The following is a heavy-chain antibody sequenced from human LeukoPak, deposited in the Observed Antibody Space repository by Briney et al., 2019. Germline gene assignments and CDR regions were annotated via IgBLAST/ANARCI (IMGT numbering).Heavy chain of an antibody. V-gene: IGHV1-2*02. CDR3: ALVYYDILTGNYYYYYGMDV. CDR1: GYTFTGYY. CDR2: INPNNGGT. Sequence: ASVKVSCKASGYTFTGYYIHRVRQAPGQGLEWMAWINPNNGGTNYAQNFQGRVTMTRDTSISTAYMELSRLSSDDTAVYYCALVYYDILTGNYYYYYGMDVWGQGTTVTVSS. J-gene: IGHJ6*02. D-gene: IGHD3-9*01.